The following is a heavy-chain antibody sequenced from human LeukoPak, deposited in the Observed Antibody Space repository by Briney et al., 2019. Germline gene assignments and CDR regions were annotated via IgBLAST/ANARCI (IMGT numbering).Heavy chain of an antibody. CDR1: RFTFSSYA. J-gene: IGHJ4*02. Sequence: PGGSLRLSCAASRFTFSSYAMSWVRQAPGKGLEWVSAISGSGGSTYCADSVKGRFTISRDNSKNTLYLQMNSLRAEDTAVYYCAKNLYDNSGFLDYWGQGTLVTVSS. D-gene: IGHD3-22*01. V-gene: IGHV3-23*01. CDR3: AKNLYDNSGFLDY. CDR2: ISGSGGST.